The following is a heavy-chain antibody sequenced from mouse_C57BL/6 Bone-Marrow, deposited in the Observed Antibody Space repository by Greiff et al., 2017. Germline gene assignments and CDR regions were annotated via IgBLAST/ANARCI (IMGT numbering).Heavy chain of an antibody. CDR2: ISYSGST. V-gene: IGHV3-8*01. Sequence: EVQLQESGPGLAKPSPSLSLTCSVTGYSITSDYWNWIRKFPGNKLEYIGYISYSGSTYNNPSLKSRISITQDTSKNQYYLQLNSVTTEDTATYYCARLGWQGVYYAMDYWGQGTSVTVSS. CDR3: ARLGWQGVYYAMDY. D-gene: IGHD1-1*02. J-gene: IGHJ4*01. CDR1: GYSITSDY.